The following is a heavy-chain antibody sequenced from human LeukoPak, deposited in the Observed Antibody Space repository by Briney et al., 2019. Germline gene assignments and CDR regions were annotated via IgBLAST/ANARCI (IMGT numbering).Heavy chain of an antibody. Sequence: PGGTLRLSCAASGFTFNTYGMSWVRQAPGKGLEWVSGISGSGGATYYADSVKGRFTISRDNSKNTLYLQMNSLRAEDTAVYYCAKDLVEYSSPGNDYWGQGTLVTVSS. D-gene: IGHD6-6*01. J-gene: IGHJ4*02. CDR3: AKDLVEYSSPGNDY. CDR1: GFTFNTYG. V-gene: IGHV3-23*01. CDR2: ISGSGGAT.